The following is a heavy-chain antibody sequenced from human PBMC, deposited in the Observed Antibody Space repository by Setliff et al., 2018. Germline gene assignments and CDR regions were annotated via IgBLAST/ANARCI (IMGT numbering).Heavy chain of an antibody. Sequence: PGGSLRLSCAASGFTFSNAWMNWVRQAPGKGLEWVGRIKGKNDGLATDYAAPVKGRFTISRDNAKNSLYLQMNSLRAEDTAVYYCVRAFWTYSDYASLACLDYWGQGALVTVSS. V-gene: IGHV3-15*01. CDR3: VRAFWTYSDYASLACLDY. CDR2: IKGKNDGLAT. J-gene: IGHJ4*02. D-gene: IGHD5-12*01. CDR1: GFTFSNAW.